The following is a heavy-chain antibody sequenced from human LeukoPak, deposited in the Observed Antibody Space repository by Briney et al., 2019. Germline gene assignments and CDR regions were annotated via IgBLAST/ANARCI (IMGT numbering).Heavy chain of an antibody. J-gene: IGHJ6*02. CDR3: ARDSRGSGSYYYYYGMDV. CDR1: GVTVSGNY. CDR2: IYSGGST. V-gene: IGHV3-66*01. D-gene: IGHD3-10*01. Sequence: PGGSLRLSCAASGVTVSGNYMSWVRQAPGKGLEWVSVIYSGGSTYYADSVKGRFTISRDNSKNTLYLQMNSLRAEDTAVYYCARDSRGSGSYYYYYGMDVWGQGTTVTVSS.